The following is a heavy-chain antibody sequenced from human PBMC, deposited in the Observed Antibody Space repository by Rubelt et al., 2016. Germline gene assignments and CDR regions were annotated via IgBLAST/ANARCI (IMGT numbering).Heavy chain of an antibody. CDR1: GYRFTSFW. J-gene: IGHJ6*02. CDR2: IYPGNSDT. Sequence: GESLKISCKGSGYRFTSFWIGWVRQMPGKGLEWMGTIYPGNSDTRYSPSFEGQVTISADESSSTAYLQWSSLKASATAMYYCARLGSGGNCYQNCYYNYGIDVWGQGTTVIVSS. D-gene: IGHD2-15*01. CDR3: ARLGSGGNCYQNCYYNYGIDV. V-gene: IGHV5-51*01.